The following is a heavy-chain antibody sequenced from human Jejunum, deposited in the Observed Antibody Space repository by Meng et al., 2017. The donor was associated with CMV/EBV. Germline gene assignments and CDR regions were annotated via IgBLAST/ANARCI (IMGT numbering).Heavy chain of an antibody. CDR1: GFSFSPYW. V-gene: IGHV3-7*01. Sequence: AASGFSFSPYWMTWVRQAPGKGLEWVANIKGDGSVEQYVESVKGRFTISRDNARNSLFLQMNSLRVEDTAVYYCSRSAHNYASSDWGQGTLVTVSS. D-gene: IGHD3-16*01. CDR2: IKGDGSVE. J-gene: IGHJ4*02. CDR3: SRSAHNYASSD.